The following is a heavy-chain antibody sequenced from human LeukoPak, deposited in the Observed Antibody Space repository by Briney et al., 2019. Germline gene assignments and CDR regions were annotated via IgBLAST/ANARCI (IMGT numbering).Heavy chain of an antibody. V-gene: IGHV3-15*01. D-gene: IGHD2-2*02. J-gene: IGHJ5*02. Sequence: GGSLRLSCAASGFTFSNAWMSWVRQAPGKGLEWVGRIKSKTDGGTTDYAAPVKGRFTISRDDSKNTLYLQMNSLKTEDTAVYYCTTDPWYQLLYDNWFDPWGQGTLVTVSS. CDR1: GFTFSNAW. CDR2: IKSKTDGGTT. CDR3: TTDPWYQLLYDNWFDP.